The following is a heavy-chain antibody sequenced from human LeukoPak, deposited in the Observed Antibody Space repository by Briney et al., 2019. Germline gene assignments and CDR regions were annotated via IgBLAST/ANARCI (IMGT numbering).Heavy chain of an antibody. Sequence: GASVKVSCKASGGTFSSYAISWVRQAPGQGLEWMGGIIPIFGTANYAQKFQGRVTITADESTSTAYMELSSLRSDDTAVYYCARGVSYYFDYWGQGTLVTVSS. CDR2: IIPIFGTA. V-gene: IGHV1-69*13. J-gene: IGHJ4*02. CDR3: ARGVSYYFDY. CDR1: GGTFSSYA.